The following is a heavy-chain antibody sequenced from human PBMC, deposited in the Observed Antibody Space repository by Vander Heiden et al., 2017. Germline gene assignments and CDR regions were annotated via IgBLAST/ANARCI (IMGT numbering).Heavy chain of an antibody. CDR3: ARSRGPQGTYCPNGVCEN. V-gene: IGHV3-53*01. D-gene: IGHD2-8*01. CDR1: GITVCNYY. CDR2: IDSGGST. Sequence: EVQLVESGGGLIQSGGSLRLYRSALGITVCNYYMSWVRQARGKGLEWVSVIDSGGSTDYAESVKGRFTISRDDSKNTLYLQMNSLRAEDTAVYYCARSRGPQGTYCPNGVCENWGQGTLVTVSS. J-gene: IGHJ4*02.